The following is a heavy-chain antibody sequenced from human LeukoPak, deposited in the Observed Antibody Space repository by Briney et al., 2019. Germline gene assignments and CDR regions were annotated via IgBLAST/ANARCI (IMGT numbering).Heavy chain of an antibody. CDR1: GFTFSSYA. CDR3: AKDHYYGSGTPADY. J-gene: IGHJ4*02. CDR2: ISGSGGST. V-gene: IGHV3-23*01. Sequence: GGSLRLSCAASGFTFSSYAMSWARQAPGKGLEWVSAISGSGGSTYYADSVKGRFTISRDNSKNTLYLQMNSLRAEDTAVYYCAKDHYYGSGTPADYWGQGTLVTVSS. D-gene: IGHD3-10*01.